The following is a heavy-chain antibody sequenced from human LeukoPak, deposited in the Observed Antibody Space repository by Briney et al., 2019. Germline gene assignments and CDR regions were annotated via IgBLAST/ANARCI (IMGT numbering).Heavy chain of an antibody. CDR3: ASEEMKGIMVRGVIMI. V-gene: IGHV4-4*02. D-gene: IGHD3-10*01. Sequence: SETLSLTCAVSGGSISSSNWWSYVRQPPGKGLEGIGEIYHSWSTNYNPSLKRRVPISVDKSKPQCSLKLSSVSAGARAVYYCASEEMKGIMVRGVIMIWGQGTLATVPS. CDR1: GGSISSSNW. CDR2: IYHSWST. J-gene: IGHJ4*02.